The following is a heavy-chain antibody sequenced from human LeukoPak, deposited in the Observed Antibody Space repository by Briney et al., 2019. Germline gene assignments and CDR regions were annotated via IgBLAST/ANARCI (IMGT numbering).Heavy chain of an antibody. CDR2: INHSGST. V-gene: IGHV4-34*01. CDR3: ARMTPYGGNSQRYWYFDL. Sequence: SETLSLTCAVYGGSFSGYYWSWIRQPPGKGLEWIGEINHSGSTNYNPSLKSRVTISVDTSKNQFSLKLSSVTAADTAVYYWARMTPYGGNSQRYWYFDLWGRGTLVTVSS. CDR1: GGSFSGYY. D-gene: IGHD4-23*01. J-gene: IGHJ2*01.